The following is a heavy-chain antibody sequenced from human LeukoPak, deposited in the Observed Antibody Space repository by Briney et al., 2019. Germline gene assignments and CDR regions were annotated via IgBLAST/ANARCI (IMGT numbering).Heavy chain of an antibody. J-gene: IGHJ4*02. V-gene: IGHV3-30*02. CDR2: IQYDAGNR. CDR3: AKSFTGSYLDYFDY. CDR1: GFTFSSFG. Sequence: GGSLSLSCAASGFTFSSFGMHWVRQAPGKGLEWVAFIQYDAGNRQYADSVKGRFTISRDNSKTTLYMQMNSLTAEDTAVYYCAKSFTGSYLDYFDYWGQGTLVTVSS. D-gene: IGHD1-26*01.